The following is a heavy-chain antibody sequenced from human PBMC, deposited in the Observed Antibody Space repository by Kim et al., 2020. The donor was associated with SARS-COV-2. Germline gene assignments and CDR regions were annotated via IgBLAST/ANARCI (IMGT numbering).Heavy chain of an antibody. CDR2: IKRKTDGGTI. J-gene: IGHJ3*02. V-gene: IGHV3-15*01. D-gene: IGHD1-1*01. Sequence: GGSLRLSCAASGFTFSNAWMNWVRQAPGKGLEWVGRIKRKTDGGTIDYAAPVKGRFTISRDDSENTLYLQMNSLKTEDTAVYFCTTGGGYKWNDVQSKGAFDIWGHGTMVTVSS. CDR3: TTGGGYKWNDVQSKGAFDI. CDR1: GFTFSNAW.